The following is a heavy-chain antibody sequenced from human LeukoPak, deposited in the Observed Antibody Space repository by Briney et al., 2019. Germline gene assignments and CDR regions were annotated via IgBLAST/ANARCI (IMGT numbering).Heavy chain of an antibody. J-gene: IGHJ4*02. V-gene: IGHV3-30-3*01. CDR2: ISYDGSNK. CDR1: GFTFSSYA. CDR3: SGKYYDSSGYYYFDY. Sequence: GGSLRLSCAASGFTFSSYAMHWVRQAPGKGLEWVAVISYDGSNKYYADSVKGRFTISRDNSKNTLYLQMNSLRAEDTTVYYCSGKYYDSSGYYYFDYWGQGTLVTVSS. D-gene: IGHD3-22*01.